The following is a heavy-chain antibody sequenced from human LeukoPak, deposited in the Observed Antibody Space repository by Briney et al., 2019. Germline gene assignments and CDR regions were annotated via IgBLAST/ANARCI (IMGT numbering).Heavy chain of an antibody. CDR3: AKISMVRGVMFDY. D-gene: IGHD3-10*01. J-gene: IGHJ4*02. CDR2: ISFDGSNK. Sequence: PGGTLRLSCAASGFTFSSYAMHWVRQAPGKGLEWVAVISFDGSNKYYADSVKGRSTISRDNSKNTLYLQMNSLRAEDTAVYYCAKISMVRGVMFDYWGQGTLVTVSS. CDR1: GFTFSSYA. V-gene: IGHV3-30*04.